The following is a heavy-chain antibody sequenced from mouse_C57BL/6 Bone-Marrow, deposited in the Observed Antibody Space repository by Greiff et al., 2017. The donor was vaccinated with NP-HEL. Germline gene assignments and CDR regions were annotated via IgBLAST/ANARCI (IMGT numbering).Heavy chain of an antibody. V-gene: IGHV1-81*01. CDR3: ARVVGWLLRLGCAMDD. CDR2: IYPRSGNT. CDR1: GYTFTSYG. D-gene: IGHD2-3*01. J-gene: IGHJ4*01. Sequence: VQLQQSGAELARPGASVKLSCKASGYTFTSYGISWVKQRTGQGLEWIGEIYPRSGNTYYNEKFKGKATLTADKSSSTAYMELRSLTSEDSAVYFCARVVGWLLRLGCAMDDWGQGTSVTVSS.